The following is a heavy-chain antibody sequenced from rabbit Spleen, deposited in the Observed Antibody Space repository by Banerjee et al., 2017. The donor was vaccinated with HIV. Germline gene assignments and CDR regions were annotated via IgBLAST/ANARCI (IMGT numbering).Heavy chain of an antibody. CDR2: INIVTGKS. D-gene: IGHD1-1*01. CDR3: ARDLVAVIGWNFNL. V-gene: IGHV1S45*01. Sequence: QEQLEESGGGLVTPEGSLTLTCKASGVSLNDKDVMCWVRQAPGKGLEWIACINIVTGKSVYASWAKGRFTMSRTSSTTVTLQMTSLTAADTATYFWARDLVAVIGWNFNLWGPGTLVTVS. J-gene: IGHJ4*01. CDR1: GVSLNDKDV.